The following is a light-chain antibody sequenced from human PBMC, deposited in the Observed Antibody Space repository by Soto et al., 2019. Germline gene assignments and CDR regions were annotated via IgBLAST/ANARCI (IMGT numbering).Light chain of an antibody. V-gene: IGLV1-47*01. J-gene: IGLJ7*01. CDR2: RNN. CDR1: SSNIGSNY. Sequence: QSVLTQPPSASGTPGQRVTISCSGSSSNIGSNYVYWYQQLPGTAPKLLIYRNNQRPSGVPDRFSGSKSGTSASLAISGLXXXXXXXYXCAAWDDSLSGRVFGGGTQLTVL. CDR3: AAWDDSLSGRV.